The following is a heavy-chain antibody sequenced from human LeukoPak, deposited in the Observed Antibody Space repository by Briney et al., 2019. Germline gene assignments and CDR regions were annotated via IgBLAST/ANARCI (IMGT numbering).Heavy chain of an antibody. CDR2: IYYSGST. V-gene: IGHV4-59*01. CDR1: GGSISSYY. D-gene: IGHD3-10*01. J-gene: IGHJ6*02. Sequence: SETLSLTCTVSGGSISSYYWSWIRQPPGKGLEWIGYIYYSGSTNYNPSLKSRVTISVDTSKNQFSLKLSSVTAADTAVYYCAREFYGSGSNAPYYYYYGMDVWGRGTTVTVSS. CDR3: AREFYGSGSNAPYYYYYGMDV.